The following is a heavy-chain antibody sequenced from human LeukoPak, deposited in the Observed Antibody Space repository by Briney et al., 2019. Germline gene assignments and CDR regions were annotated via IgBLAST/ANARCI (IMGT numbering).Heavy chain of an antibody. CDR3: AHRLITMVRGVVNNDAFDI. V-gene: IGHV2-5*01. CDR2: IYWNDDK. J-gene: IGHJ3*02. D-gene: IGHD3-10*01. CDR1: GFSLSTSAVG. Sequence: SGPTLVKPTQTLTLTCTFSGFSLSTSAVGVGWIRQPPGKALEWLALIYWNDDKRYSPSLKSRLTITKDTSKNQVVLTMTNMDPVDTATYYCAHRLITMVRGVVNNDAFDIWGQGTMVTVSS.